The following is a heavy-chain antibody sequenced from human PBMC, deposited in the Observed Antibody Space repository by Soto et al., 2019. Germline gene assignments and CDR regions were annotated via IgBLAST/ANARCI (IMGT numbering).Heavy chain of an antibody. V-gene: IGHV5-51*01. J-gene: IGHJ3*02. D-gene: IGHD5-12*01. Sequence: XESLNISCKGCGYSFSSYWIGWVRQMPGKGLEWMGIIYPGDSDTRYSPSFQGQVTISADKSISTAYLQWSSLKASDTAMYYCARSGYDFDAFDIWGQGTMVTVSS. CDR2: IYPGDSDT. CDR1: GYSFSSYW. CDR3: ARSGYDFDAFDI.